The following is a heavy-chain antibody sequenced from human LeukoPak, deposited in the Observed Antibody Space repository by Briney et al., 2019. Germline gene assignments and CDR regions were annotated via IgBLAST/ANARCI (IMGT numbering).Heavy chain of an antibody. CDR1: GGAISRGGYS. D-gene: IGHD3-10*01. Sequence: SETLSLTCAVSGGAISRGGYSWGWIRQPPGKGLEWIGYIYHSGSTYYNPSRKSRVTISVDRPKHQLSLQLSSVTARDTAVYYCVSGTPPHYYGSGSYSSFDYWGQGTLVTVSS. CDR3: VSGTPPHYYGSGSYSSFDY. J-gene: IGHJ4*02. V-gene: IGHV4-30-2*01. CDR2: IYHSGST.